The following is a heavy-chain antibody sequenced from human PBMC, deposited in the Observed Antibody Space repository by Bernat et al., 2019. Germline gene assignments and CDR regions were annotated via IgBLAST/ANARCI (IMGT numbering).Heavy chain of an antibody. Sequence: EVQLVVSGGVVVQPGGSLRLSCAASGFTFDDYTMHWVRQAPGKGLEWVSLISWDGGSTYYADSVKGRFTISRDNSKNSLYLQMNSLRTEDTALYYCAKDQSPAGPVYHGMDVWGQGTTVTVSS. CDR1: GFTFDDYT. V-gene: IGHV3-43*01. D-gene: IGHD2-2*01. CDR3: AKDQSPAGPVYHGMDV. CDR2: ISWDGGST. J-gene: IGHJ6*02.